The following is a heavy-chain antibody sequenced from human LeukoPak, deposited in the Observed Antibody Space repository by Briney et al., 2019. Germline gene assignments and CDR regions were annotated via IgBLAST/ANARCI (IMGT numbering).Heavy chain of an antibody. J-gene: IGHJ4*02. Sequence: GGSLRLSCAASGFTLSSYWMSWVRQAPGKGLEWVANIKEDGSEKYYVDSVKGRFTISRDNAKNSLYLQMNSLRAEDTAVYYCARVWGAWDYWGQGTLVTVSS. CDR3: ARVWGAWDY. D-gene: IGHD1-26*01. V-gene: IGHV3-7*01. CDR1: GFTLSSYW. CDR2: IKEDGSEK.